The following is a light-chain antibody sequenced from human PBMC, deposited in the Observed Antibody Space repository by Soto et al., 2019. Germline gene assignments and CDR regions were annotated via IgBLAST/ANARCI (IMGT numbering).Light chain of an antibody. Sequence: DIQMTQSPSTLSASVGDRVTITCRASQSISSWLAWYQQKPGKAPNLLIYKASSLESGVPSRFSGSGSGTESTLTISSLQPDDFATYYCQQYTSYPTFGGGTKVEIK. CDR2: KAS. CDR1: QSISSW. CDR3: QQYTSYPT. J-gene: IGKJ4*01. V-gene: IGKV1-5*03.